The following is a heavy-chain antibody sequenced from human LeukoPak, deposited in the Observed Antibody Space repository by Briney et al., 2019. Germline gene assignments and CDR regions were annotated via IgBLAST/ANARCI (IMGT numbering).Heavy chain of an antibody. CDR3: AKPFYDSSGYYFSPFDY. CDR1: GYTFTGYY. V-gene: IGHV1-2*02. D-gene: IGHD3-22*01. Sequence: ASVKVSCRASGYTFTGYYMHWVRQAPGQGLEWMGWINPNSGGTNYAQKFQGRVTMTRDTSISTAYMELSRLRSDDTAVYYCAKPFYDSSGYYFSPFDYWGQGTLVTVSS. J-gene: IGHJ4*02. CDR2: INPNSGGT.